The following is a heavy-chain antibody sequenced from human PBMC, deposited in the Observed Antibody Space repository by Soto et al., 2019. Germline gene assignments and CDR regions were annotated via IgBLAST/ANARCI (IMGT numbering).Heavy chain of an antibody. V-gene: IGHV3-48*01. CDR2: ISSSSSSI. J-gene: IGHJ4*02. CDR1: GFPFRDYS. Sequence: VGSLRLSCPSSGFPFRDYSMNWVRQAPGKGLEWVSYISSSSSSIYYGDSVKGRFTISRDNAKNSLYLQMNSLRVEDTAVYYCACIAVAADFDYWGQGALVTVSS. D-gene: IGHD6-19*01. CDR3: ACIAVAADFDY.